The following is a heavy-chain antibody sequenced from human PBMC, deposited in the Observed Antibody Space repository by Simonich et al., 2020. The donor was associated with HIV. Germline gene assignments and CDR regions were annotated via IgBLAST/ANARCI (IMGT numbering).Heavy chain of an antibody. Sequence: QVQLVQSGAEVKKPGASVKVSCTAAGYTFTGYYMHWVRQAPGQGLEGMGWSNSNRGYTNHAKKFQGRVTMTRDTSISTAYMDLNRLRSGDTAIYYCARGPFPNYYGPGSYWGGFDYWGQGTLVTVSS. D-gene: IGHD3-10*01. CDR3: ARGPFPNYYGPGSYWGGFDY. CDR1: GYTFTGYY. J-gene: IGHJ4*02. CDR2: SNSNRGYT. V-gene: IGHV1-2*02.